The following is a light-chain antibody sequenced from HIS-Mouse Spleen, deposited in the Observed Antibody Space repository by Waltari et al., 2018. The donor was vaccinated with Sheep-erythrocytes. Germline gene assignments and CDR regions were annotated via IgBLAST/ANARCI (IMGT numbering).Light chain of an antibody. V-gene: IGLV4-69*01. CDR1: SGHSSYA. CDR3: QTWGTGIHVV. J-gene: IGLJ2*01. CDR2: LNSAGRP. Sequence: QLVLTQSPSASASLGASVKLTCTLSSGHSSYAIAWHQQQPEKGPRYLMKLNSAGRPSKGDGIPDRFSGSSSGAERYLTISSLQSEDEADYYCQTWGTGIHVVFGVGTKLTVL.